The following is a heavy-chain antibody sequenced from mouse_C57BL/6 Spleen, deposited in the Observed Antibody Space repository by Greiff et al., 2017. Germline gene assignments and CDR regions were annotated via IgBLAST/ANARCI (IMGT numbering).Heavy chain of an antibody. Sequence: EVKLMESGPGLVKPSQSLSLTCSVTGYSITSGYYWNWIRQFPGNKLEWMGYISYDGSNNYNPSLKNRISITRDTSKNQFFLKLNSVTTEDTATYYCARFYYDYDMGAMDYWGQGTSVTVSS. CDR2: ISYDGSN. D-gene: IGHD2-4*01. J-gene: IGHJ4*01. CDR1: GYSITSGYY. V-gene: IGHV3-6*01. CDR3: ARFYYDYDMGAMDY.